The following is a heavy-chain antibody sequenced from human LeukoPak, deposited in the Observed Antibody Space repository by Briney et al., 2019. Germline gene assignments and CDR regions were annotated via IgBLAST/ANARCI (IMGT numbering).Heavy chain of an antibody. J-gene: IGHJ6*02. CDR2: IYYSGST. CDR1: GGSISSGGYY. D-gene: IGHD2-21*02. Sequence: SQTLSLTCTVSGGSISSGGYYWSWIRQHPGKGLEWIGYIYYSGSTYYNPSLKSRVTISVDTSKNQFSLKLSSVTAADTAVYYCARDHCGGYYYYGMDVWGQGTTVTVSS. V-gene: IGHV4-31*03. CDR3: ARDHCGGYYYYGMDV.